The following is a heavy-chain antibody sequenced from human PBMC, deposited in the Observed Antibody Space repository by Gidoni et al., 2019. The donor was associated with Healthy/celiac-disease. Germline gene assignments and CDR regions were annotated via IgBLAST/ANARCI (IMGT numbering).Heavy chain of an antibody. V-gene: IGHV1-3*01. Sequence: QVQLVQSGAEVKKPGASVKVSCKPSGYTFTSYALHWLRQAPGQRLEWMGWINAGNGNPKYSQQCQGRVTITRDTSASTAYMEVSSLRSEDTAVYYCARDLVGGSVVVPAAMGGDAFDIWGQGTMVTVSS. J-gene: IGHJ3*02. CDR1: GYTFTSYA. CDR2: INAGNGNP. CDR3: ARDLVGGSVVVPAAMGGDAFDI. D-gene: IGHD2-2*01.